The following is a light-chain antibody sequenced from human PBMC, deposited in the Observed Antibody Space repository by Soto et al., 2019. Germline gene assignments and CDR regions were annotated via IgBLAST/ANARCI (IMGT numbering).Light chain of an antibody. CDR1: QSVSNYY. J-gene: IGKJ2*01. Sequence: EVVLTQSPGTLSLSPGERATLSCRASQSVSNYYLAWYQQKPGQPPTLLIFGSTARDNGIPDRFSGSGFWTDFTTTISRMEPEDFAAYYCHQYGSSPPYTFGQGTKLEIK. CDR3: HQYGSSPPYT. V-gene: IGKV3-20*01. CDR2: GST.